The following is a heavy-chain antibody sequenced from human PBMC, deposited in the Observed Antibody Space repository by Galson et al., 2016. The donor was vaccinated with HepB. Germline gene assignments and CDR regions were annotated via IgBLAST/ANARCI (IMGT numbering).Heavy chain of an antibody. V-gene: IGHV4-59*01. CDR3: ARDRSSGSGNFGY. Sequence: SETLSLTCTVSGGSISGDYWNWIRQSPGKGPEWLAYIYYGSTHYNPSLASRITVSVDTSKNQFSLSLRSMTAADTAVYYCARDRSSGSGNFGYWGQGTLVTVSS. D-gene: IGHD3-10*01. CDR2: IYYGST. J-gene: IGHJ4*02. CDR1: GGSISGDY.